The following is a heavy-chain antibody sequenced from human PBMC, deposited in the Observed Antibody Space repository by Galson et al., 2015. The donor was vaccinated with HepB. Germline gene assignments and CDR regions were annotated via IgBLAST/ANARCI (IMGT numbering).Heavy chain of an antibody. V-gene: IGHV3-23*01. D-gene: IGHD3-22*01. CDR3: AKAYYYDRDGSEYYYYGMDV. Sequence: SLRLSCAASGFTFSSYAMSWVRQAPGKGLEWVSAISGSGGSTYYADPVKGRFTISRDNSKNTLYLQMNSLRAEDTAVYYCAKAYYYDRDGSEYYYYGMDVWGQGTTVTVSS. CDR2: ISGSGGST. J-gene: IGHJ6*02. CDR1: GFTFSSYA.